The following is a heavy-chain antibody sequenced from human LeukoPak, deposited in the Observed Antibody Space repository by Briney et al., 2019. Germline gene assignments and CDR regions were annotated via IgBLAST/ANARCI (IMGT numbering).Heavy chain of an antibody. Sequence: GVTLRLSCAASGFTFSSYEMNWVRQAPGKGLEWVSYIRSYDSTIYYADSVKGRFTISRDNSKNTLYLQMNSLRAEDTAVYYCARGSYYYDSSGHFDYWGQGTLVTVSS. CDR2: IRSYDSTI. CDR1: GFTFSSYE. J-gene: IGHJ4*02. CDR3: ARGSYYYDSSGHFDY. D-gene: IGHD3-22*01. V-gene: IGHV3-48*03.